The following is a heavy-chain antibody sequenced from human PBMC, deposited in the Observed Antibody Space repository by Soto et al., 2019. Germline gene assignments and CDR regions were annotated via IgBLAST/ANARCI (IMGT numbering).Heavy chain of an antibody. J-gene: IGHJ5*02. V-gene: IGHV3-15*01. CDR2: IKSKTDGGTT. D-gene: IGHD4-17*01. CDR1: GFTFSNAW. Sequence: GGSLRLSCAASGFTFSNAWMSWVRQAPGKGLEWVGRIKSKTDGGTTDYAAPVKGRFTISRDDSKNTLYLQMNSLKTEDTAVYYCTTAKGPHDYGESWGQGTLVTVSS. CDR3: TTAKGPHDYGES.